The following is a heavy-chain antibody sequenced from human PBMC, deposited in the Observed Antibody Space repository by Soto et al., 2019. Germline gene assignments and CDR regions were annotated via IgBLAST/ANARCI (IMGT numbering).Heavy chain of an antibody. V-gene: IGHV3-33*01. CDR1: GFTFSSYG. Sequence: PGGSLRLSCAASGFTFSSYGMHWVRQAPGKGLEWVAVIWYDGSNKYYADSVKGRFTISRDNSKNTLYLQMNSLRAEDTAVYYCARDMADHGYSGYDYENYFDYWGQGTLVTVSS. CDR3: ARDMADHGYSGYDYENYFDY. D-gene: IGHD5-12*01. J-gene: IGHJ4*02. CDR2: IWYDGSNK.